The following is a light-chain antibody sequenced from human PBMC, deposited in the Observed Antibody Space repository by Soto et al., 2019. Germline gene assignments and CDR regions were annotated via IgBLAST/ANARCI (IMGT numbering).Light chain of an antibody. J-gene: IGKJ1*01. V-gene: IGKV1-5*01. CDR2: DAS. Sequence: DIQMTQSPSSVSASVGDRVSITCRASQSISSWLAWYQQKPGKAPKLLIYDASSLESGVPSRFSGSGSGTEFTLTISSLQPDDSATYYCQQYNSFPKTFGQGTKVDIK. CDR3: QQYNSFPKT. CDR1: QSISSW.